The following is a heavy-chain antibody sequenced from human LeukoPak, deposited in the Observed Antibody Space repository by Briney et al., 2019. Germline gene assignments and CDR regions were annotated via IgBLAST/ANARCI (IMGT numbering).Heavy chain of an antibody. V-gene: IGHV4-39*01. Sequence: SETLSLTCTVSGGSISSSSYYWGWIRQPPGKGLEWIGSIYYSGSTYYNPSLKSRDTISVDTSKNQFSLKLSSVTAADTAVYYCARHITIFGVVIKGGSYYFDYWGQGTLVTVSS. CDR2: IYYSGST. CDR3: ARHITIFGVVIKGGSYYFDY. CDR1: GGSISSSSYY. D-gene: IGHD3-3*01. J-gene: IGHJ4*02.